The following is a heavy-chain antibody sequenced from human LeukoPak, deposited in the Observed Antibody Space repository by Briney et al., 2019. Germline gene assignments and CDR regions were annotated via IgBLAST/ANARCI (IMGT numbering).Heavy chain of an antibody. CDR1: GYTFTGYY. CDR2: INPNSGGT. V-gene: IGHV1-2*04. D-gene: IGHD3-3*01. Sequence: ASVKVSCKASGYTFTGYYMHWVRQAPGQGLEWMGWINPNSGGTNYAQKFQGWVTMTRDTSISTAYMELSSLRSEDMAVYYCARKDDFWSGSDYWGQGTLVTVSS. J-gene: IGHJ4*02. CDR3: ARKDDFWSGSDY.